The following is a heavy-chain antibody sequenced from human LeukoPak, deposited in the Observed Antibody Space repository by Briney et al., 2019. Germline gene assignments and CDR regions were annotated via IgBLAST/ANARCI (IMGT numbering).Heavy chain of an antibody. CDR1: GGSISSYY. D-gene: IGHD3-22*01. Sequence: PSETLSLTCTVSGGSISSYYWSWIRQPAGKGLEWIGRIYTSGSTNYNPSLKSRVTMSVDTSKNRFSLKLSSVTAADTAVYYCARAARYYETSNFDYWGQGTLVTVSS. V-gene: IGHV4-4*07. CDR3: ARAARYYETSNFDY. J-gene: IGHJ4*02. CDR2: IYTSGST.